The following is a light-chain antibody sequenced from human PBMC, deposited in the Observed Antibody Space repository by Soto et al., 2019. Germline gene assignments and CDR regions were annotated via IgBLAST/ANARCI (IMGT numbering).Light chain of an antibody. J-gene: IGLJ3*02. Sequence: QSVLTQPPSTSGTPGQRVTISCSGSSSNIGSNTVNWYQQFPGTAPKLLIYRTNQRSSGVPDRFSGSKSGTSASLAISGLQSEDEADYYCAAWDDSLNGGLFGGGTKVTVL. CDR1: SSNIGSNT. CDR3: AAWDDSLNGGL. V-gene: IGLV1-44*01. CDR2: RTN.